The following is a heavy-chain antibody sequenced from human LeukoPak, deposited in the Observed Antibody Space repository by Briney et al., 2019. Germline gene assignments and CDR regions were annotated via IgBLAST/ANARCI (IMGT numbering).Heavy chain of an antibody. Sequence: PSETLSLTCTVSGGSISSYYWSWIRQPPGKGLEWIGYVYYTGSTNYNPSLNSRVTMSIDTSKNQFSLRLSSVTAAATAVYYCARVVGFYDSSAFDLWGQGTLVTVSS. CDR1: GGSISSYY. V-gene: IGHV4-59*01. D-gene: IGHD3-22*01. J-gene: IGHJ5*02. CDR3: ARVVGFYDSSAFDL. CDR2: VYYTGST.